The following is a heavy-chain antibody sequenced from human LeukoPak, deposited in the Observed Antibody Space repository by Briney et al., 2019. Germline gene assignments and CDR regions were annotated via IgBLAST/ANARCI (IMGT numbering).Heavy chain of an antibody. CDR1: GGSISSSSYY. J-gene: IGHJ1*01. CDR2: IYYSGST. V-gene: IGHV4-39*01. CDR3: ARHGGSSWYVGKYFQH. Sequence: KPSETLSLTCTVSGGSISSSSYYWGWIRQPPGKGLEWIGSIYYSGSTYYNPSLKSRVTISVDTSKNQFSLKLSSVTAADTAVYYCARHGGSSWYVGKYFQHWGQGTLVTVSS. D-gene: IGHD6-13*01.